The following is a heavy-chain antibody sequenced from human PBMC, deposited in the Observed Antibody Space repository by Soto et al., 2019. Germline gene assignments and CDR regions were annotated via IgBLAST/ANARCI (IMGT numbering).Heavy chain of an antibody. CDR1: GGSISSYY. J-gene: IGHJ5*02. V-gene: IGHV4-59*08. Sequence: SETLSLTCTASGGSISSYYWSWIRQPPGKGLEWIGYIYYSGSTNYNPSLKSRVTISVDTSKNQFSLKLSSVTAADTAVYYCARRVITMVRGVISDRFDPWGQGTLVTVSS. CDR2: IYYSGST. D-gene: IGHD3-10*01. CDR3: ARRVITMVRGVISDRFDP.